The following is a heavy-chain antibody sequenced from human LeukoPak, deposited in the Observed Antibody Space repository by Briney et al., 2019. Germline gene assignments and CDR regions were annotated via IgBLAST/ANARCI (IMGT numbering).Heavy chain of an antibody. CDR3: GYYNSGSYSTPDS. J-gene: IGHJ5*01. V-gene: IGHV3-7*01. D-gene: IGHD3-10*01. CDR1: GFTFSGYW. CDR2: IKQDGSEK. Sequence: GGSLRLSCAASGFTFSGYWMTGVRQAPGKGLEWVANIKQDGSEKYYADSVKGRFTISRDNSKNTLYLQMKTLRSEDTAVYYCGYYNSGSYSTPDSWGQGTQVTVSS.